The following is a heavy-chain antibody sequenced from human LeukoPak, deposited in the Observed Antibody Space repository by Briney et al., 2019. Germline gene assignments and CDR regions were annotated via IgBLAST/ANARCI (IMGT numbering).Heavy chain of an antibody. V-gene: IGHV5-51*01. CDR1: GYSFTSYW. CDR3: VRSKLGHCSGGSCYTPPTD. J-gene: IGHJ4*02. D-gene: IGHD2-15*01. CDR2: IYPGDSDT. Sequence: GESLKISCKGSGYSFTSYWIGWVRQMPGKGLEWMGIIYPGDSDTRYSPSFQGQVTISADKSIKTAYLQWSSLKASDIAMYYCVRSKLGHCSGGSCYTPPTDWGQGTLVTVSS.